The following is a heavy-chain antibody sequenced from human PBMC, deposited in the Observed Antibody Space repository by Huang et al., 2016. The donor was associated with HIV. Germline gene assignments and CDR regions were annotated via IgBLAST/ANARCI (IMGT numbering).Heavy chain of an antibody. CDR1: GGSIRSSDYH. Sequence: QLLLQESGPGLVKPSEALALTCAVSGGSIRSSDYHWGWIRQPPGKGLEWIGSIYYKGSTHYSPSLKSRVTIAVDTSKNRFFLSRTSMTAADTAVYYCARHREGPVAYYSGWGSHLNYMDVWGRGRTVVVSS. D-gene: IGHD3-10*01. CDR3: ARHREGPVAYYSGWGSHLNYMDV. J-gene: IGHJ6*03. CDR2: IYYKGST. V-gene: IGHV4-39*01.